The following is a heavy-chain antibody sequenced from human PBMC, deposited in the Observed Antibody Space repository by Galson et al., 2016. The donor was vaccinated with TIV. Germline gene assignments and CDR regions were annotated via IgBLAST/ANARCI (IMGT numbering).Heavy chain of an antibody. CDR1: GFIVSGNY. CDR2: IYSGGST. CDR3: ARDRRHCGNECYLYYYYGMDV. Sequence: SLRLSCAASGFIVSGNYMTWVRQAPGKGLEWVSLIYSGGSTSYADSVKGRFTISRDNSKSTVYLQMNSLRADDTAVYYCARDRRHCGNECYLYYYYGMDVWGQGTTVTVSS. J-gene: IGHJ6*02. V-gene: IGHV3-66*02. D-gene: IGHD2-21*01.